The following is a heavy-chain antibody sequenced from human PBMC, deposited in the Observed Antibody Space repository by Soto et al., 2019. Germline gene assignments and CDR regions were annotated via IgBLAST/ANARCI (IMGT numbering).Heavy chain of an antibody. V-gene: IGHV4-34*01. CDR3: ARGRLFLTTSGVAITYFDY. CDR2: ITHGGST. Sequence: PSETLSLTCAVYSGSFSGYYYSWIRQTPGGGLEWIGEITHGGSTTYSPSLKSRVTMSLDTSKNQFSLNMTSVSAADTAVYYCARGRLFLTTSGVAITYFDYWGQGTLVTVSS. CDR1: SGSFSGYY. J-gene: IGHJ4*02. D-gene: IGHD3-3*01.